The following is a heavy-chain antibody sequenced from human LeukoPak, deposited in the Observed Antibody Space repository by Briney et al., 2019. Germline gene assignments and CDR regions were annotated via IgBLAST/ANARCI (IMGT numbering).Heavy chain of an antibody. Sequence: GGSLRLSCAASGFTFNSYAMSWVRQAPGKGLEWVSAISGSGGSTYYADSVKGRFTISRDNSKNALYPQMNSLRAEDTAVYYCAKDRSLVRPQYFQHWGQGTLVTVSS. V-gene: IGHV3-23*01. CDR3: AKDRSLVRPQYFQH. D-gene: IGHD6-13*01. CDR1: GFTFNSYA. CDR2: ISGSGGST. J-gene: IGHJ1*01.